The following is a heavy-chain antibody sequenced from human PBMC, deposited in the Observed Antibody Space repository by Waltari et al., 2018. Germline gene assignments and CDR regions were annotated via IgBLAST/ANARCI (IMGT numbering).Heavy chain of an antibody. CDR1: GYTFTGYY. CDR3: ARDWGYYSDTSGYPSNWFGP. D-gene: IGHD3-22*01. CDR2: LNPKPGDT. J-gene: IGHJ5*02. V-gene: IGHV1-2*06. Sequence: QVQLVQSGAEVKKPGASVKVSCKASGYTFTGYYFHWVRQAPGQGLAWMVRLNPKPGDTTYAQEVQGRVTMTRDTSISTAYMELTSLRSEDTAVYYCARDWGYYSDTSGYPSNWFGPWGQGTLVTVSS.